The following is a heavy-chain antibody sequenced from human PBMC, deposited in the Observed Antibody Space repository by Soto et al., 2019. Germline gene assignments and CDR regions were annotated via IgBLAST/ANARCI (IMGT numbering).Heavy chain of an antibody. CDR1: GFTFNKDW. V-gene: IGHV3-74*01. CDR3: VRVGYCSSTSCFQFDP. Sequence: GSLRLSCAASGFTFNKDWMHWVRQATGKGLVWVSRINNDGGSTSYADSVKGRFTISRDNAKNTLYLQMNSLRAEDTAIYYCVRVGYCSSTSCFQFDPWGQGTLVTVSS. D-gene: IGHD2-2*01. CDR2: INNDGGST. J-gene: IGHJ5*02.